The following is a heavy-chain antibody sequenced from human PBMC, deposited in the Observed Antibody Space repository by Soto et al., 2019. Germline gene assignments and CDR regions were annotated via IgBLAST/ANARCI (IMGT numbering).Heavy chain of an antibody. D-gene: IGHD1-7*01. V-gene: IGHV4-59*01. CDR3: ARSPFGEMELRFVLDY. J-gene: IGHJ4*02. CDR2: IYYSGST. Sequence: SETLSLTCTVSGGSISSYYWSWIRQPPGKGLEWIGYIYYSGSTNYNPSLKSRVTISVDTSKNQFSLKLSSVTAADTAVYYCARSPFGEMELRFVLDYWGQGTLVTVSS. CDR1: GGSISSYY.